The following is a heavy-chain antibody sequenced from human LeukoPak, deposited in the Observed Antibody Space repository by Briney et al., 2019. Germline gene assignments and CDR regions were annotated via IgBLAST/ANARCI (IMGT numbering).Heavy chain of an antibody. D-gene: IGHD2-15*01. Sequence: GGSLTLSCAASGFTFSSYAMSWVRQAPGKGLEWVSIISGSGGSTYYADSVKGRFTISRDNSKNTLCLQMNSLRAEDTAVYYCAKRGGYCTGGSCYSYYFDYWGQGTLVTVSS. CDR1: GFTFSSYA. J-gene: IGHJ4*02. CDR2: ISGSGGST. CDR3: AKRGGYCTGGSCYSYYFDY. V-gene: IGHV3-23*01.